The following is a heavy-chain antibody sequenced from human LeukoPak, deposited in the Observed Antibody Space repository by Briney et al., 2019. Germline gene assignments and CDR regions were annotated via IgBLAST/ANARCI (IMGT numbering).Heavy chain of an antibody. CDR1: GFTFSSYS. J-gene: IGHJ6*02. V-gene: IGHV3-48*01. D-gene: IGHD2-2*02. CDR2: ISSSSSTI. Sequence: PGGSLRLSCAASGFTFSSYSMNWVRQAPGKGLEWVSYISSSSSTIYYADSVKGRFTISRDNAKNSLYLQMNSLRAEDTAVYYCARFHVVVPAAILAPYYYYGMDVWGQGTTVTVSS. CDR3: ARFHVVVPAAILAPYYYYGMDV.